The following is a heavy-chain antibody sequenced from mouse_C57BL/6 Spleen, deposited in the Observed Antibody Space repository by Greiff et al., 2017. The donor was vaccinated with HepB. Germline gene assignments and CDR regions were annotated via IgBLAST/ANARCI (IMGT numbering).Heavy chain of an antibody. V-gene: IGHV3-6*01. D-gene: IGHD1-1*01. CDR3: AVLTAY. CDR1: GYSITSGYY. CDR2: ISYDGSN. Sequence: EVKLMESGPGLVKPSQSLSLTCSVTGYSITSGYYWNWIRQFPGNKLEWMGYISYDGSNNYNPSLKNRISITRYTSKNQFFLKLNSVTTEDTATYFCAVLTAYWGQGPLVTVSA. J-gene: IGHJ3*01.